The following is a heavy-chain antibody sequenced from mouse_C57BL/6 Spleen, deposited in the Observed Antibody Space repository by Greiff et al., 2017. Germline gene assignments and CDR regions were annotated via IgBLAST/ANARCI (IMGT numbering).Heavy chain of an antibody. Sequence: EVKLMESGGGLVKPGGSLKLSCAASGFTFSDYGMHWVRQAPEKGLEWVAYISSGSSTIYYADTVKGRFTISRDNAKNTLFLQMTSLRSEDTAMYYCARRTLYYYGSSYDYFDYWGQGTTLTVSS. CDR2: ISSGSSTI. CDR3: ARRTLYYYGSSYDYFDY. D-gene: IGHD1-1*01. V-gene: IGHV5-17*01. J-gene: IGHJ2*01. CDR1: GFTFSDYG.